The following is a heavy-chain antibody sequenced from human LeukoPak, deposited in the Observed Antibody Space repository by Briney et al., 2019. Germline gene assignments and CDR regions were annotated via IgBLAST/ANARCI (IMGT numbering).Heavy chain of an antibody. Sequence: PGGSLRLSNAASGFTFSDYHMTWIRRAPGKGLEWVSFTSNTGGTTYYADSVRGRFTISRDNTKNSLYLQMNSLRADDTAVYYCVRGGNMGSGPFDYWGQGTLVTVSS. CDR2: TSNTGGTT. CDR3: VRGGNMGSGPFDY. CDR1: GFTFSDYH. D-gene: IGHD1/OR15-1a*01. J-gene: IGHJ4*02. V-gene: IGHV3-11*01.